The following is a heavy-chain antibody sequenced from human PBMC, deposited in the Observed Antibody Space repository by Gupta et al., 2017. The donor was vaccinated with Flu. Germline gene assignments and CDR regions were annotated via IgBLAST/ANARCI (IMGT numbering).Heavy chain of an antibody. CDR2: IYSGGST. D-gene: IGHD2-2*01. J-gene: IGHJ6*02. CDR1: GFTASSNY. CDR3: AAPTYCSSTSCYSAGSTYYYYGMDV. Sequence: EVQLVGSGGGLVQPGGSLRLPCAASGFTASSNYMSWVRQAPGKGLEWVSVIYSGGSTYYADSVKGRFTISRDNSKNTLYLQMNSLRAEDTAVYYCAAPTYCSSTSCYSAGSTYYYYGMDVWGQGTTVTVSS. V-gene: IGHV3-66*02.